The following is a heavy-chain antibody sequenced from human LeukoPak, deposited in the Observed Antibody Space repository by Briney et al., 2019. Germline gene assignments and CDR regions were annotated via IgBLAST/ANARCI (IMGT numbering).Heavy chain of an antibody. CDR3: ARDLRDGYNWWFDP. D-gene: IGHD5-24*01. CDR2: ISSSGSTI. V-gene: IGHV3-48*03. J-gene: IGHJ5*02. Sequence: PPGGSLRLSCAASGFTFSSYEMNWVRQAPGKGLEWVSYISSSGSTIYYADSVKGRFTISRDNAKNSLYLQMNSLRAEDTAVYYCARDLRDGYNWWFDPWGQGTLVTVSS. CDR1: GFTFSSYE.